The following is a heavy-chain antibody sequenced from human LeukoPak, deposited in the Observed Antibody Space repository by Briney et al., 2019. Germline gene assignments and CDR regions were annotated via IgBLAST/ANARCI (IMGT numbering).Heavy chain of an antibody. CDR3: ATSGYFQSYNWFDP. J-gene: IGHJ5*02. CDR2: ISSSSSYI. D-gene: IGHD3-3*01. Sequence: GGSLRLSCAASGFTFSSYSMNWVRQAPGKGLEWVSSISSSSSYIYYADSVKGRFTISRDNAKNSLCLQMNSLRAEDTAVYYCATSGYFQSYNWFDPWGQGTLVTVSS. CDR1: GFTFSSYS. V-gene: IGHV3-21*01.